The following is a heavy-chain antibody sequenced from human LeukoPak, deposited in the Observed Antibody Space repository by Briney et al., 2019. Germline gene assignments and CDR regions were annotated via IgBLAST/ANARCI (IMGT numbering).Heavy chain of an antibody. V-gene: IGHV5-51*01. CDR2: IYPGDSDT. J-gene: IGHJ4*02. D-gene: IGHD3-22*01. CDR1: GYSFTSYW. Sequence: GEALKISCKGSGYSFTSYWIGWVRQMPGKGLEWVGIIYPGDSDTRYSPSFQGQVTISADKSISTAYLQWSSLKASDSAMYYCARPYDSSGYYIDYWGQGTLVTVSS. CDR3: ARPYDSSGYYIDY.